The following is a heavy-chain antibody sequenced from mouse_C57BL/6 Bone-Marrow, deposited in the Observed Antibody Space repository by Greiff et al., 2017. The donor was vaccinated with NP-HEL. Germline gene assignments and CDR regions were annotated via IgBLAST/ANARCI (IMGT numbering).Heavy chain of an antibody. Sequence: QVQLQQSDAELVKPGASVKISCKVSGYTFTDHTIHWMKQRPEQGLEWIGYIYPRDGSTKYNEKFKGKATLTADKSSSTAYMQLNSLTSEDSAVYFCARFPYYYGSSFYAMDYWGQGTSVTVSS. CDR3: ARFPYYYGSSFYAMDY. D-gene: IGHD1-1*01. V-gene: IGHV1-78*01. CDR1: GYTFTDHT. J-gene: IGHJ4*01. CDR2: IYPRDGST.